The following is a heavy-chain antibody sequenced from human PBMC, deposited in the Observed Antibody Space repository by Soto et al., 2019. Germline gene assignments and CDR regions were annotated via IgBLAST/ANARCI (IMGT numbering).Heavy chain of an antibody. V-gene: IGHV1-69*08. CDR1: GGTFSSYT. CDR3: ARDGVYGSSGYHDY. CDR2: IIPILGIA. D-gene: IGHD3-22*01. J-gene: IGHJ4*02. Sequence: QVQLVQSGAEVKKPGSSVKVSCKASGGTFSSYTISWVRQAPGQGLEWMGRIIPILGIANYAQKFQGRVTSTEEQSTSTAYMERGGLRSEDTAVYYWARDGVYGSSGYHDYWGQGTLVTVSS.